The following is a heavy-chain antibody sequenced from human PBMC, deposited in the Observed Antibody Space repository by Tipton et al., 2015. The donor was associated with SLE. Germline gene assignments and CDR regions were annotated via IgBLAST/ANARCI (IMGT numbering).Heavy chain of an antibody. CDR3: ASLICGGICSPAQVGNY. CDR1: GFTFSTYS. D-gene: IGHD2-21*01. V-gene: IGHV3-74*01. J-gene: IGHJ4*02. Sequence: SLRLSCSASGFTFSTYSMNWVRQAPGKGLEWVSRISHDGTITNYADSARGRFTISRDSPKNTLYLQMSSLRVEDTALYYCASLICGGICSPAQVGNYWGQGTLVTVSS. CDR2: ISHDGTIT.